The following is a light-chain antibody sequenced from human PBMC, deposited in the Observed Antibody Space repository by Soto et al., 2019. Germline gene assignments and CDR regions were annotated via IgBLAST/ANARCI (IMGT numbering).Light chain of an antibody. J-gene: IGLJ1*01. CDR2: EVS. CDR1: SSDVGGYKY. V-gene: IGLV2-14*01. Sequence: QSVLTQPASVSGSPGQSNTISCTGTSSDVGGYKYVSWYQQSPGKAPKLMIYEVSNRPSGVSNRFSGSKSGNTASLTISGLQAEDEADYYCSSYTNTNSYVFGTGTKGTVL. CDR3: SSYTNTNSYV.